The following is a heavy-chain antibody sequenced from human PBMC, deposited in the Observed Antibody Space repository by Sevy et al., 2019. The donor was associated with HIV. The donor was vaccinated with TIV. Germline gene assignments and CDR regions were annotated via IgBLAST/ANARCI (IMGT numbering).Heavy chain of an antibody. CDR1: GFTFSSYA. V-gene: IGHV3-23*01. J-gene: IGHJ4*02. CDR2: ISGSGGST. Sequence: GRSLRLSCAASGFTFSSYAMSWVRQAPGKGLEWVSAISGSGGSTYYADSVKGRFTISRDNSKNTLYLQMNSLRAEDTAVYYCATYDYGDYIDSYWGQGTLVTVSS. D-gene: IGHD4-17*01. CDR3: ATYDYGDYIDSY.